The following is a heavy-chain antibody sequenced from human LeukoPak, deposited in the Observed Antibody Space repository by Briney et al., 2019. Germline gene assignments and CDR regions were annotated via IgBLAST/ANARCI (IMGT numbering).Heavy chain of an antibody. D-gene: IGHD6-13*01. CDR1: GGTFSSYA. CDR2: IIPIFGTA. CDR3: ARAGIAAVLYDY. V-gene: IGHV1-69*06. J-gene: IGHJ4*02. Sequence: SVKVSCKASGGTFSSYAISWVRQAPGQGLEWMGGIIPIFGTANYAQKFQGRVTITADKSTSTAYVELSSLRSEDTAVYYCARAGIAAVLYDYWGQGTLVTVSS.